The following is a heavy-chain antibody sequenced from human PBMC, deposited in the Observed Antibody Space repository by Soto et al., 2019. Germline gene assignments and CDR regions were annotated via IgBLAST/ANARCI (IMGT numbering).Heavy chain of an antibody. V-gene: IGHV4-30-4*01. CDR2: ISYTGTI. CDR1: WGSSNSDGGS. Sequence: TLSLPCLVWWGSSNSDGGSWSSIRQPPGKGLEWIGYISYTGTIYYNPSLQSRVTISPDTSENQFSLKLTSVTASDTAVYYCARENLETVTDSWGQGTLVTVSS. J-gene: IGHJ4*02. D-gene: IGHD4-17*01. CDR3: ARENLETVTDS.